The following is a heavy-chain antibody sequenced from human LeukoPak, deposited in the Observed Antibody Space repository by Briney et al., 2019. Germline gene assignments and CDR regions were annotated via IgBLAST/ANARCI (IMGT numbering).Heavy chain of an antibody. CDR1: GFTFSSYA. CDR2: ISGSGGST. J-gene: IGHJ4*02. Sequence: PGGSLRLSCAASGFTFSSYAMSWVRQAPGKGLEWVSAISGSGGSTYYADSVKGRFTISRDNSKNTLYLQMNSLRAVDTAVYYCARFSYGSGSKDTDYWGQGTLVTVSS. CDR3: ARFSYGSGSKDTDY. D-gene: IGHD3-10*01. V-gene: IGHV3-23*01.